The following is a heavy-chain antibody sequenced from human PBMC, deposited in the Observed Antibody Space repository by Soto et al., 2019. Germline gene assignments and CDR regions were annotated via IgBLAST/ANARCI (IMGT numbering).Heavy chain of an antibody. CDR3: ARVEAAGTGWYFDL. Sequence: QVQLQESGPGLVKPSGTLSLTCAVSGGSISSSNWWSWVRQPPGKGLEWIGEIYHSGSPHYNPSLKSRVTISVDKCKTQFSRKLGSVTAADTAVYYCARVEAAGTGWYFDLWGRGTLVTVSS. J-gene: IGHJ2*01. V-gene: IGHV4-4*02. D-gene: IGHD6-13*01. CDR1: GGSISSSNW. CDR2: IYHSGSP.